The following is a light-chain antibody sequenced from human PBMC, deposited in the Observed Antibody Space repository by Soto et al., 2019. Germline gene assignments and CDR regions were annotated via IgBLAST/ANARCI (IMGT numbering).Light chain of an antibody. CDR1: QSVLYSSNNKNY. V-gene: IGKV4-1*01. CDR3: QQYYSPPPT. CDR2: WAS. Sequence: DIVMTQSPDSLAVSLGERATINCKSSQSVLYSSNNKNYLAWYQQKPGQPPKLLIYWASTRESGVPDRFSGSGSGTDFTLTTSSLQAEDVAVYYCQQYYSPPPTFGQGTKVEIK. J-gene: IGKJ1*01.